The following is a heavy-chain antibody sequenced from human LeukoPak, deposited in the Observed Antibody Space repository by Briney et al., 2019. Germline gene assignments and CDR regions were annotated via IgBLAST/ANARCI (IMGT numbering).Heavy chain of an antibody. CDR2: IWYDGSNK. CDR1: GFTFSSYG. Sequence: GGSLRLSCAASGFTFSSYGMHWFRQAPGKGLEWVAVIWYDGSNKYYADSVKGRFTISRDNSKNTLYLQMNSLRAEDTAVYYCARDDSSLGAFDYWGQGTLVTVSS. D-gene: IGHD1-26*01. J-gene: IGHJ4*02. V-gene: IGHV3-33*01. CDR3: ARDDSSLGAFDY.